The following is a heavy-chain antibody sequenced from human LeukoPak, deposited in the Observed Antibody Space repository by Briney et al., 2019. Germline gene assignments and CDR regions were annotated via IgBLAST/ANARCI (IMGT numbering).Heavy chain of an antibody. CDR1: GFTFSSYW. Sequence: GGSLRLSCAASGFTFSSYWMSWVRQAPGKGLEWVANIKKDGSEKYYVDSVKGRFTISRDNAKTSLYLQMNSLRAEDTAVYYCASAPNYYDSSGYYYPDAFDIWGQGTMVTVSS. V-gene: IGHV3-7*03. D-gene: IGHD3-22*01. J-gene: IGHJ3*02. CDR2: IKKDGSEK. CDR3: ASAPNYYDSSGYYYPDAFDI.